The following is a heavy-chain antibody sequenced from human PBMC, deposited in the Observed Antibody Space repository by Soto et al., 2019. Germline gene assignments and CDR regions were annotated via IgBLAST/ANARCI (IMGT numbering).Heavy chain of an antibody. D-gene: IGHD2-2*02. CDR1: GYTFTSYD. CDR2: MNPNSGNT. V-gene: IGHV1-8*01. Sequence: QVQLVQSGAEVRKPGASVKVSCKASGYTFTSYDINWVRQATGQGLEWMGWMNPNSGNTGYAQKFQGRVTMTWNTSIGTAYMELSSLRSEDTAVYYCAREAIPPPGQVVDYYYGMDVWGQGTTVTVSS. J-gene: IGHJ6*02. CDR3: AREAIPPPGQVVDYYYGMDV.